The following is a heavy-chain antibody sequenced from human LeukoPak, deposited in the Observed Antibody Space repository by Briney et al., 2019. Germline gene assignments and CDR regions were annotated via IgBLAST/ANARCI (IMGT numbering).Heavy chain of an antibody. Sequence: GGSLRLSCAASGFTFSNYAMSWVRQAPGKGLEWVSAISGGGGPTYYADSVKGRFTISRDNSKNTLYLQMNSLRAEDAAVYFCAKNSGYSWQCFFDYWGQGTLVTVSS. J-gene: IGHJ4*02. D-gene: IGHD6-25*01. V-gene: IGHV3-23*01. CDR1: GFTFSNYA. CDR2: ISGGGGPT. CDR3: AKNSGYSWQCFFDY.